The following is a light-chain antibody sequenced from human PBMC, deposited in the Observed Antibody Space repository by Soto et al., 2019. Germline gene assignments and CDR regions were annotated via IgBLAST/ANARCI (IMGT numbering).Light chain of an antibody. CDR1: QTISSSF. Sequence: EIGLTQSPGTLSLSPGERATLSCRASQTISSSFLAWYQQKPGQAPRHLIYLASKRAPGIPDRFSGSGTWTDFTHTTSRLEPEDFAVYYCHQFGSSPLDTFGPGTKVEIK. CDR2: LAS. J-gene: IGKJ3*01. CDR3: HQFGSSPLDT. V-gene: IGKV3-20*01.